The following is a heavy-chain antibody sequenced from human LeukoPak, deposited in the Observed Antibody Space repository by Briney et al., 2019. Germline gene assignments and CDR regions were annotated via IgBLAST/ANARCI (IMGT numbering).Heavy chain of an antibody. Sequence: SETLSLTCTVSGGSISSYYWSWIRQPPGKGLEWIGYIYYSGSTNYNPSLKSRVTISVDTSKNQFSLKLSSVTAADTAVYYCARHKGVYCSSTSCYSSDAFDIWGQGTMVTVSS. CDR3: ARHKGVYCSSTSCYSSDAFDI. CDR1: GGSISSYY. V-gene: IGHV4-59*08. D-gene: IGHD2-2*01. J-gene: IGHJ3*02. CDR2: IYYSGST.